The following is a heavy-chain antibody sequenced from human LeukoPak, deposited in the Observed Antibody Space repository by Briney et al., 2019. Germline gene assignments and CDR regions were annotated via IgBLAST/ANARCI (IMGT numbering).Heavy chain of an antibody. CDR3: ARAPDGSGELFPLV. J-gene: IGHJ4*02. D-gene: IGHD3-10*01. CDR2: IHYTGST. CDR1: GGSISPYF. V-gene: IGHV4-59*01. Sequence: KPSETLSLTCTVSGGSISPYFWSWIRQPPGEGLEWIGYIHYTGSTNYNPSLKSRVTISLDTSRNQFSLKLSSVIAADTAVYYCARAPDGSGELFPLVWGQGTLVTVSS.